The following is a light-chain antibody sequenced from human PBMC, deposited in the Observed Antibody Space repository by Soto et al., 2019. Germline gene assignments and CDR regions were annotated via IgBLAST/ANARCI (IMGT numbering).Light chain of an antibody. V-gene: IGKV3-20*01. Sequence: EIVLTQSPGTLSLSPGERATLSCRASQSVSSNYLAWYQQKPGQAPRLLIYGVSSRATGIPDRFSGSGSGTDFTLTISRLEPEDFAVYFCQQYDSSPVTFGPGTKVEIK. CDR2: GVS. J-gene: IGKJ3*01. CDR1: QSVSSNY. CDR3: QQYDSSPVT.